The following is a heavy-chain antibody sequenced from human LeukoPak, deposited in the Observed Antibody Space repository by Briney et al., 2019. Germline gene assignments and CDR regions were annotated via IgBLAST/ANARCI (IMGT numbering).Heavy chain of an antibody. D-gene: IGHD3-9*01. J-gene: IGHJ4*02. CDR2: TYYRSKWFN. Sequence: SQTLSLTCAISGDSVSGNSATWNWIRQSPSGGLEWLGRTYYRSKWFNDYAVSVRGRITINPDTSKNQFSLHLNSVTPEDTAVYYCGRAEHDWGSDYWGQGTRVTVSS. CDR1: GDSVSGNSAT. V-gene: IGHV6-1*01. CDR3: GRAEHDWGSDY.